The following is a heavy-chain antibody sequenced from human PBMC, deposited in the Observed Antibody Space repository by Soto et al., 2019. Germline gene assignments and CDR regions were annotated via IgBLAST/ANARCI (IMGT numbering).Heavy chain of an antibody. CDR1: GGSISSYY. Sequence: SETLSLTCTVSGGSISSYYWSWIRQPPGKGLEWIGYIYYSGSTNYSPSLKSRVTISVDTSKNQFSLKLSSVTAADTAVYYCARLMITFGGVIVIPRGAFDIWGQGTMVTVSS. CDR3: ARLMITFGGVIVIPRGAFDI. D-gene: IGHD3-16*02. CDR2: IYYSGST. J-gene: IGHJ3*02. V-gene: IGHV4-59*08.